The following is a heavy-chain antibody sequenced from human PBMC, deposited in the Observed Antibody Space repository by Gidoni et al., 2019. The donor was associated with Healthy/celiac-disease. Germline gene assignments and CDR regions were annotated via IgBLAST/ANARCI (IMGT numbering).Heavy chain of an antibody. CDR1: GGSISSYY. Sequence: QVQLQESGPGLVKPSETLSLTCTVSGGSISSYYWSWIRQPPGKGLEWIGYIYYSGSTNYNPSLKSRVTISVDTSKNQFSLKLSSVTAADTAVYYCARHHLSGGPFDYWGQGTLVTVSS. V-gene: IGHV4-59*08. CDR2: IYYSGST. CDR3: ARHHLSGGPFDY. D-gene: IGHD3-16*01. J-gene: IGHJ4*02.